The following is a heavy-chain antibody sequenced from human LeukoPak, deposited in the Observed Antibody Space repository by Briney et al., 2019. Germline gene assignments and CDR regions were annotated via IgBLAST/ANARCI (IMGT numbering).Heavy chain of an antibody. D-gene: IGHD2-15*01. V-gene: IGHV4-38-2*01. CDR3: AAGYCSGGSCYSVVHDAFDI. J-gene: IGHJ3*02. Sequence: SETLSLTCAVSDYSISSGYYWGWIRQPPGKGLEWIGSIYHSGSTYYNPSLKSRVTISVDTSKNQFSLKLSSVTAADTAVYYCAAGYCSGGSCYSVVHDAFDIWGQGTMVTVSS. CDR2: IYHSGST. CDR1: DYSISSGYY.